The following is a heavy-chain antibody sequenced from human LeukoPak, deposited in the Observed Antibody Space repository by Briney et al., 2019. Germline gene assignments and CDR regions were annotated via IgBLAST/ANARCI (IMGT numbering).Heavy chain of an antibody. J-gene: IGHJ6*03. CDR3: ARHIGGGIEDMDV. D-gene: IGHD3-16*02. Sequence: SETLSLTCTVSGGSIGTYYWSWVRQSPGKGLEWIGYIYVTGNRYNPYLQSRVAISVDTARNQFFLKMSSVTAAGTAVYYCARHIGGGIEDMDVWGKGTKVTVSS. V-gene: IGHV4-59*08. CDR1: GGSIGTYY. CDR2: IYVTGN.